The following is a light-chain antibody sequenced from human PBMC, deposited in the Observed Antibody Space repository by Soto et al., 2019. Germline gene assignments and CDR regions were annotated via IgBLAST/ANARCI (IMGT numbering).Light chain of an antibody. CDR3: QQRSDWRIT. CDR1: QSVTSN. Sequence: ERVMTQSPATLSVSPGEGATLSRRASQSVTSNLAWYQQKPGQAPRLLIYGASTRATGIPARFSGSGSGTDFTLTISSLEPEDFAVYYCQQRSDWRITFGQGTLLEIK. V-gene: IGKV3-15*01. J-gene: IGKJ5*01. CDR2: GAS.